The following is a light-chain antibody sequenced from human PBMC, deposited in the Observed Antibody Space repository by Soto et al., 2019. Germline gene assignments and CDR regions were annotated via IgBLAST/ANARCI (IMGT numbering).Light chain of an antibody. CDR2: AAS. V-gene: IGKV1-12*01. CDR3: QQADTFPLT. Sequence: DIQMTQSPSSVSASVGDRVTITCRASQGISRWLAWYQQKPGKAPNLLIYAASSLQSGVPSRFSGSGSGTDFTLTISSLQPEDFATYYCQQADTFPLTFGRGTKVEIK. J-gene: IGKJ4*01. CDR1: QGISRW.